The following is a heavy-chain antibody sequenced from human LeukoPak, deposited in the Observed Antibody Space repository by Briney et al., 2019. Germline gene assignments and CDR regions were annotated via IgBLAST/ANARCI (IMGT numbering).Heavy chain of an antibody. CDR1: GGSISSGDYY. D-gene: IGHD1-26*01. J-gene: IGHJ3*02. Sequence: SETLSLTCTVSGGSISSGDYYWSWIRQPPGKGLEWIGYIYYSGSTYYNPSLKSRVTISVDTSKNQFSLKLSSVTAADTAVYYCATAPEGATTHDAFDIWGQGTMVTVSS. CDR3: ATAPEGATTHDAFDI. CDR2: IYYSGST. V-gene: IGHV4-30-4*08.